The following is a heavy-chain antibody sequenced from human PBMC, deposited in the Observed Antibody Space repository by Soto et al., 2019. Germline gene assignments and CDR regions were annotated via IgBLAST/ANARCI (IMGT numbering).Heavy chain of an antibody. J-gene: IGHJ4*02. CDR2: IYHSGST. CDR3: ARDSSGSFDY. CDR1: GGSISTSNW. Sequence: SETLSLTCGVSGGSISTSNWWTWVRQPPGKGLEWIGEIYHSGSTNYNPSLKSRVTISVDKSENQFSLKLSSVTAADTAVYYCARDSSGSFDYWGQGTLVIVSS. V-gene: IGHV4-4*02. D-gene: IGHD6-19*01.